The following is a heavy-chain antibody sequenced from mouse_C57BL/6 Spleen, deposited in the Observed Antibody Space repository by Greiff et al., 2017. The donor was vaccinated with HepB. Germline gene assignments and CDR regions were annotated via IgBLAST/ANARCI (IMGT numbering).Heavy chain of an antibody. D-gene: IGHD1-1*01. V-gene: IGHV1-52*01. J-gene: IGHJ2*01. CDR2: IDPSDSET. CDR3: ARGELLRSYFDY. Sequence: QVQLQQPGAELVRPGSSVKLSCKASGYTFTSYWMHWVKQRPIQGLEWIGNIDPSDSETHYNQKFKDKATLTVDKSSSTAYMQLSSLTSEDSAVYYCARGELLRSYFDYWGQGTTLTVSS. CDR1: GYTFTSYW.